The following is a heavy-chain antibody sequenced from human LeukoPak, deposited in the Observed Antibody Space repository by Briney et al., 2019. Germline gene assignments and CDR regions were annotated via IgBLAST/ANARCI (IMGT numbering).Heavy chain of an antibody. Sequence: GSLRLSCTGSGVTFEGYYLSWVRQPPGKGLEWIGQIDLGGNTYYNPSLKSRVAMSLDKSENQFSLKLSSVTAADTAVYYCARHRTGYTFGFDYWGQGTLVSVSS. V-gene: IGHV4-4*02. CDR1: GVTFEGYY. D-gene: IGHD5-18*01. J-gene: IGHJ4*02. CDR3: ARHRTGYTFGFDY. CDR2: IDLGGNT.